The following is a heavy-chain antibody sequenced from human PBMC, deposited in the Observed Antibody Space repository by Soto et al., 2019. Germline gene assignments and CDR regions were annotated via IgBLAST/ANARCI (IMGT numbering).Heavy chain of an antibody. CDR2: IYPGDSDT. CDR3: ARALSNGCYQHFDY. V-gene: IGHV5-51*01. CDR1: GYTLRNYW. J-gene: IGHJ4*02. D-gene: IGHD6-19*01. Sequence: PGESLKISCKGSGYTLRNYWIGWVRQMPGKGLEWMGIIYPGDSDTRYSPSFQGQVTISADKSISTAYLQWSSLQASDTAMYYCARALSNGCYQHFDYWGQGTLVTVSS.